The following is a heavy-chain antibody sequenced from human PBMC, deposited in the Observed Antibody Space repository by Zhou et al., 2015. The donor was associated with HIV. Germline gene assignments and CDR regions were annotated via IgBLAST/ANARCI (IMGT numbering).Heavy chain of an antibody. Sequence: QVQLVQSGAEVKKPGSSVKVSCKASGGTFSSYAISWVRQAPGQGLEWMGGIIPIFGTANYAQKFQGRVTITADESTSTAYMELSSLRSEDTAVYYCASSWDKYGDYDYDAFDIWGQGTMVTVSS. CDR2: IIPIFGTA. D-gene: IGHD4-17*01. CDR1: GGTFSSYA. V-gene: IGHV1-69*01. J-gene: IGHJ3*02. CDR3: ASSWDKYGDYDYDAFDI.